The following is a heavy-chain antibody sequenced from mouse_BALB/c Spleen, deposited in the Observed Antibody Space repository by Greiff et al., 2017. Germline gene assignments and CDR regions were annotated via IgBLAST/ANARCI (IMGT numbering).Heavy chain of an antibody. J-gene: IGHJ3*01. CDR2: IWAGGST. V-gene: IGHV2-9*02. D-gene: IGHD2-2*01. CDR3: ARDRGYGYPFAY. Sequence: VMLVESGPGLVAPSQSLSITCTVSGFSLTSYGVHWVRQPPGKGLEWLGVIWAGGSTNYNSALMSRLSISKDNSKSQVFLKMNSLQTDDTAMYYCARDRGYGYPFAYWGQGTLVTVSA. CDR1: GFSLTSYG.